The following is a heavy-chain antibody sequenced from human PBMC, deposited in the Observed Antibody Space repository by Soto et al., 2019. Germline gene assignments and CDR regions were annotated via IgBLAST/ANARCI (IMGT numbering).Heavy chain of an antibody. J-gene: IGHJ4*02. CDR1: GGSFSGYS. CDR2: ITHSGST. CDR3: ARDKITGLFDY. Sequence: QVQLQQWGAGLLKPSETLSLTCAVYGGSFSGYSWPWFRPPPGTGREWFGEITHSGSTNYNPSPKXGVTISVDTSKNQFSLKLTSVTAADTAVYYCARDKITGLFDYWGQGTLVTVSS. V-gene: IGHV4-34*01. D-gene: IGHD2-8*02.